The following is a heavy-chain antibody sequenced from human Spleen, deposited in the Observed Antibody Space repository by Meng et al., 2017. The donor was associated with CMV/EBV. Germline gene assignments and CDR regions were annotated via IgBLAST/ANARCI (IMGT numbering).Heavy chain of an antibody. Sequence: SETLSLTCAVYGGSFSGYYWSWIRQPPGKGLEWIGEINHSGSTNYNPSLKSRVTISVDTSKNHFSLKLSSVTAADTAVYYCARRLSLTYNWFDPWGQGTLVTVSS. J-gene: IGHJ5*02. CDR3: ARRLSLTYNWFDP. CDR2: INHSGST. D-gene: IGHD4/OR15-4a*01. CDR1: GGSFSGYY. V-gene: IGHV4-34*01.